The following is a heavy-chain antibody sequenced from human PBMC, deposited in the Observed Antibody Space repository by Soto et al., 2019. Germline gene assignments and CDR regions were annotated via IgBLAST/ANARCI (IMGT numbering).Heavy chain of an antibody. D-gene: IGHD5-18*01. CDR2: ISFDGNIK. J-gene: IGHJ4*02. Sequence: PGGSLRLSCAASEFTLSSYAMHWVRQAPGKGLEWVALISFDGNIKYYIDSVKGRFTISRDESKNTLHLQMNSLRGEDTAVYYCARAGGYNGHYFDYWGQGTLVTVSS. V-gene: IGHV3-30-3*01. CDR3: ARAGGYNGHYFDY. CDR1: EFTLSSYA.